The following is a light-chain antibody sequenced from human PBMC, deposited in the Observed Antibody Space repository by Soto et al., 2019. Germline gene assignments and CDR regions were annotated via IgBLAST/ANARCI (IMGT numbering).Light chain of an antibody. CDR2: DVS. CDR1: SSDVGYYNS. CDR3: ASYPSSETHVI. Sequence: QSALTQPASVSGSPGQSITISCTGTSSDVGYYNSVSWYQRHPGRVPKLIIYDVSSRPSGVSSRFSGFRSGNTASLTISGLQAEDEADYYCASYPSSETHVIFGGGTKLTVL. V-gene: IGLV2-14*03. J-gene: IGLJ2*01.